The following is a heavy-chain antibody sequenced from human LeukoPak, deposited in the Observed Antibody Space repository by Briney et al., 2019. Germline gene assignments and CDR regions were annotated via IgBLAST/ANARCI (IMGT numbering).Heavy chain of an antibody. CDR1: GYTFTGYY. J-gene: IGHJ4*02. CDR2: INPNSGGT. V-gene: IGHV1-2*02. Sequence: ASVKVSCKASGYTFTGYYMHWVRQAPGQGLEWMGWINPNSGGTNYAQKFQGRVTRTRDTSISTAYMELSRLRSDDTAVYYCARGKRYGSGSYYADYWGQGTLVTVSS. D-gene: IGHD3-10*01. CDR3: ARGKRYGSGSYYADY.